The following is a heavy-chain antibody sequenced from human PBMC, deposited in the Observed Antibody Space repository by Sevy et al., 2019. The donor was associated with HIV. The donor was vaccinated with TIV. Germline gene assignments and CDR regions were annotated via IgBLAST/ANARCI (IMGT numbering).Heavy chain of an antibody. D-gene: IGHD2-2*01. V-gene: IGHV3-11*01. CDR2: ISSSGSTI. CDR3: AREGGCSSTSCYGGYYYGMDV. CDR1: GFTFSDYY. J-gene: IGHJ6*02. Sequence: GGSLRLSCAASGFTFSDYYMSWIRQAPGKGLEWVSYISSSGSTIYYADPVKGRFTISRDNAKNSLYLQMKSLRAEDTAVYYCAREGGCSSTSCYGGYYYGMDVWGQGTTVTVSS.